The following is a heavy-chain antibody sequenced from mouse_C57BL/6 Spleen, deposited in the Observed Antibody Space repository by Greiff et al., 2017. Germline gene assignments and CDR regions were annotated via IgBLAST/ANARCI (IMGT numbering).Heavy chain of an antibody. Sequence: EVQVVESGPVLVKPGASVKMSCKASGYTFTDYYMNWVKQSHGKSLEWIGVINPYNGGTSYNQKFKGKATLTVDKSSSTAYMELNSLTSEDSAVYYCARGGLRGAWFAYWGQGTLVTVSA. CDR1: GYTFTDYY. D-gene: IGHD2-4*01. V-gene: IGHV1-19*01. CDR2: INPYNGGT. CDR3: ARGGLRGAWFAY. J-gene: IGHJ3*01.